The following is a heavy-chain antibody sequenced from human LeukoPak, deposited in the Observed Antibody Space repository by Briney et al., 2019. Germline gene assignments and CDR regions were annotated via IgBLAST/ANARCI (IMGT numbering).Heavy chain of an antibody. CDR1: GFTVSSNY. J-gene: IGHJ4*02. CDR3: ARDGYSGLDY. Sequence: GGSLRLSCGASGFTVSSNYMSWVRQAPGKGLEWVSVIYSGGSTYYADSVKGRFTISRDNSKNTLYLQMNSLRAEDTAVYYCARDGYSGLDYWGQGTLVTVSS. D-gene: IGHD5-12*01. CDR2: IYSGGST. V-gene: IGHV3-53*01.